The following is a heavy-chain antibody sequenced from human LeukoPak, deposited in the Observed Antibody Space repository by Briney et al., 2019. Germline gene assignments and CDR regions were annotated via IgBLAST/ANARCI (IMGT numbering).Heavy chain of an antibody. J-gene: IGHJ4*02. CDR1: GFSFSSNW. D-gene: IGHD6-6*01. CDR3: ARVRIAARPLATDY. Sequence: GGSLRLSCAASGFSFSSNWMSWVRQAPGKGLEWVANIKQDGSEKYYVDSVKGRFTNSRDNAKNSLYLQMNSLRAEDTAVYYCARVRIAARPLATDYWGQGTLVTVSS. CDR2: IKQDGSEK. V-gene: IGHV3-7*04.